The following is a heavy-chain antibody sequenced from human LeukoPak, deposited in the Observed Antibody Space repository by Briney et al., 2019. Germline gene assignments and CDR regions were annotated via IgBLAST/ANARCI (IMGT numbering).Heavy chain of an antibody. V-gene: IGHV3-74*01. CDR1: GFTFISYW. CDR2: FNSDGSST. J-gene: IGHJ4*02. D-gene: IGHD6-19*01. CDR3: ARGSTQYSSGWYGLDY. Sequence: PGGSLRLSCAASGFTFISYWMHWVRQAPGRGRVGGSRFNSDGSSTTYADSVKGRFTISRDNAKNTLYLQMNSLRAEDTAVYYCARGSTQYSSGWYGLDYWGQGTLVTVSS.